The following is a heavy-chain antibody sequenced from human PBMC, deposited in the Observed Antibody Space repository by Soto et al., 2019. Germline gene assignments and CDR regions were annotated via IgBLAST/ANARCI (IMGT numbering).Heavy chain of an antibody. J-gene: IGHJ5*02. CDR1: GFSLSNARMG. Sequence: QVTLKESGPVLVKPTETLTLTCTVSGFSLSNARMGVSWIRQPPGKALEWLTHIFSNDEKSYSTSLKSSLTISKDTSKRQVVPTMTNMDPVGTATYSCGRIRRVPPVNWFDPWGQGPLVTVSS. CDR2: IFSNDEK. CDR3: GRIRRVPPVNWFDP. V-gene: IGHV2-26*01. D-gene: IGHD3-10*01.